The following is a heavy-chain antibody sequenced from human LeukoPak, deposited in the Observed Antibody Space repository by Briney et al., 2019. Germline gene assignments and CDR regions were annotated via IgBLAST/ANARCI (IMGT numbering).Heavy chain of an antibody. D-gene: IGHD1-26*01. J-gene: IGHJ4*02. Sequence: GGSQRLSCAASGFTFRNYALSWVRQAPGKGLEWVSAISGSGGSTYYADSVKGRFTISRDNSKNTLYLQVNSLRAEDTAVYHCAKTPSGSYYPGYFDYWGQGTLVTVSS. V-gene: IGHV3-23*01. CDR3: AKTPSGSYYPGYFDY. CDR2: ISGSGGST. CDR1: GFTFRNYA.